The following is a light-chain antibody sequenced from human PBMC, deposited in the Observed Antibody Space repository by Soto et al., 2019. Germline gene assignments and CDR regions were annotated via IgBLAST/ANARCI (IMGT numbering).Light chain of an antibody. J-gene: IGKJ1*01. Sequence: DIQMTQSPSSLSASVGDRVTITCRASQNIGRWLAWYQQRVGKAPKLLIFDASILQRGVPSRFSGSGSGTEFTLTISSLQPDDFATYYCQQFESPPWTFGQGTKVEVK. CDR1: QNIGRW. CDR3: QQFESPPWT. CDR2: DAS. V-gene: IGKV1-5*01.